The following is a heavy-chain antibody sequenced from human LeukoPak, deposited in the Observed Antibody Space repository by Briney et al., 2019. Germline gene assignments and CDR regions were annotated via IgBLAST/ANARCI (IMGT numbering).Heavy chain of an antibody. CDR3: ARKPRTQYSSGWYTGYYYYMDV. Sequence: KPSETLSLTCAVYGGSFSGYYWSRIRQPPGKGLEWIGEINHSGSTNYNPSLKSRVTISVDTSKNQFSLKLSSVTAADTAVYYCARKPRTQYSSGWYTGYYYYMDVWGKGTTVTVSS. CDR2: INHSGST. D-gene: IGHD6-19*01. CDR1: GGSFSGYY. J-gene: IGHJ6*03. V-gene: IGHV4-34*01.